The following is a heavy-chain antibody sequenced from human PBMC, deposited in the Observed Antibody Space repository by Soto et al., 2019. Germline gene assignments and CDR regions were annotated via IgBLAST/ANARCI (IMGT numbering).Heavy chain of an antibody. Sequence: ASVKVSCKASGGTFSSYAISWVRQAPGQGLEWMGGIIPIVGTANYAQKFQGRVTITADESTSTAYMELSSLRSEDTAVYYCARSASLIVGGGAFDIGGQGTRVTV. CDR3: ARSASLIVGGGAFDI. V-gene: IGHV1-69*13. D-gene: IGHD3-22*01. CDR1: GGTFSSYA. J-gene: IGHJ3*02. CDR2: IIPIVGTA.